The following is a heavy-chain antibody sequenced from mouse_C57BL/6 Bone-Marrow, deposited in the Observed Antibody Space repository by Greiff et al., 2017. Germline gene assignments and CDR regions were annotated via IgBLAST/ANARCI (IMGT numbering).Heavy chain of an antibody. CDR1: GYTFTSYW. Sequence: QVQLKQPGAELVKPGASVKLSCKASGYTFTSYWMHWVKQRPGQGLEWIGMIHPNSGSTNYNEKFKSKATLTVDTSSSTAYMQLSSLTSEDSAVYYCARGGLLRAAYWGQGTLVTVSA. D-gene: IGHD2-3*01. CDR2: IHPNSGST. CDR3: ARGGLLRAAY. V-gene: IGHV1-64*01. J-gene: IGHJ3*01.